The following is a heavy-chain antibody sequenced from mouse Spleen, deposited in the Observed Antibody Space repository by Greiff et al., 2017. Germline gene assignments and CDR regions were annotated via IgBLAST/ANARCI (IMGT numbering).Heavy chain of an antibody. CDR2: IDPSDSYT. J-gene: IGHJ4*01. V-gene: IGHV1S127*01. CDR1: GYTFTSYW. CDR3: TRRPYDYDGRVAMDY. Sequence: VQLQQPGAELVKPGASVKMSCKASGYTFTSYWMHWVKQRPGQGLEWIGVIDPSDSYTSYNQKFKGKATLTVDTSSSTAYMQLSSLTSEDSAVYYCTRRPYDYDGRVAMDYWGQGTSVTVSS. D-gene: IGHD2-4*01.